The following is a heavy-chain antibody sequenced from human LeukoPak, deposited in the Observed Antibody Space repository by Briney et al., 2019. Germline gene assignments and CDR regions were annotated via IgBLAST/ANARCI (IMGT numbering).Heavy chain of an antibody. J-gene: IGHJ4*02. CDR3: ARHYYGSGSQRRAFDY. CDR2: IYYSGST. D-gene: IGHD3-10*01. CDR1: GASISDYY. V-gene: IGHV4-59*08. Sequence: PSETLSLTCSVSGASISDYYWSWLRQPPGKGLDWIGYIYYSGSTNYNPALKSRVTISVDKSKNQLSLNLTSVTAADTAVYYCARHYYGSGSQRRAFDYWGQGALVTVSS.